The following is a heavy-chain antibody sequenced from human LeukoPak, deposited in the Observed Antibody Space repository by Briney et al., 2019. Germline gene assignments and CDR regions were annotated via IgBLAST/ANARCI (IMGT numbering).Heavy chain of an antibody. Sequence: PGGSLRLSRAASVLTVSSNYMSGVRQAPAKGLEWVSVIYSGGNTYYADSVKGGFSFSKVNSKNTLYLQMNSLRAEDTAVYYCARGAYDSSGDYSYSFDYWGQGTLVTVSS. D-gene: IGHD3-22*01. CDR3: ARGAYDSSGDYSYSFDY. J-gene: IGHJ4*02. CDR2: IYSGGNT. V-gene: IGHV3-53*01. CDR1: VLTVSSNY.